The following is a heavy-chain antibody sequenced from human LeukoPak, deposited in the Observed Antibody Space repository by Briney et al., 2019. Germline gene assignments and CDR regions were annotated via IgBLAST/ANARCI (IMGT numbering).Heavy chain of an antibody. D-gene: IGHD3-10*01. CDR2: ISSSDSAI. CDR3: AGEGYYGAFDI. CDR1: GFTFSSYE. Sequence: PGGSLRLSCAASGFTFSSYEMNWVRQAPGKGLEWVSYISSSDSAIYYADSVKGRFTISRDNAKNSLYLQMNRLRDEDTAVYYCAGEGYYGAFDIWGQGTMVTVSS. V-gene: IGHV3-48*03. J-gene: IGHJ3*02.